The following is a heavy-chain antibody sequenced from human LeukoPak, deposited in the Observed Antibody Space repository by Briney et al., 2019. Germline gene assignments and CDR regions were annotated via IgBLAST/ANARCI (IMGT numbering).Heavy chain of an antibody. Sequence: ASVKVSCKASGYTFTSYYMHWVRQAPGQGLGWMGIINPSGGSTSYAQKFQGRVTMTRDTSISTAYMELSRLRSDDTAVYYCARDYEGITLNWFDSWGQGTLVTVSS. D-gene: IGHD3-10*01. CDR1: GYTFTSYY. CDR3: ARDYEGITLNWFDS. V-gene: IGHV1-46*01. CDR2: INPSGGST. J-gene: IGHJ5*01.